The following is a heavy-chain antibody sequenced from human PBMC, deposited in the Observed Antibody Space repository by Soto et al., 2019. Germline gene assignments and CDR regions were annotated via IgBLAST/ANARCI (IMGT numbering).Heavy chain of an antibody. CDR1: RGTFSSYT. D-gene: IGHD3-9*01. CDR2: IIPILGIA. CDR3: ASTPDILTGADAFDI. Sequence: QVQLVQSGAEVKKPGSSVKVSCKASRGTFSSYTISWVRQAPGQGLEWMGRIIPILGIANYAQKFQGRVTITADKSTSTAYMELSSLRSEDTAVYYCASTPDILTGADAFDIWGQGTMVTVSS. V-gene: IGHV1-69*02. J-gene: IGHJ3*02.